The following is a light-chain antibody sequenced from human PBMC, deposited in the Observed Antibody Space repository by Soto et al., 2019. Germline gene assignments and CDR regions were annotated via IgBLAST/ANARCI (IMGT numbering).Light chain of an antibody. CDR2: GAS. J-gene: IGKJ5*01. V-gene: IGKV3D-15*01. CDR3: QQYNNWPLT. Sequence: EIGMTQSPATLSVSPGESATLSSRASLSVSSNLAWYQQKPGQAPRRLIYGASTRATGIPARFSGSGSGTEFTLTISSLQSEEFAGYYCQQYNNWPLTFGQGTRLEIK. CDR1: LSVSSN.